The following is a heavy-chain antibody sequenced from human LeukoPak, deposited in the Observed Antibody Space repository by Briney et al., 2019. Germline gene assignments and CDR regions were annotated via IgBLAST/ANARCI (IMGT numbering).Heavy chain of an antibody. J-gene: IGHJ4*02. Sequence: GGSLRLSCAASGFTFSSNLMNWVRQAPGKGLGWVSGISGSGGTTYYTDSVKGRFTISRDNSKDTLYLQMNSLRAEDTAVYYCAKDWTAGYWGQGTLVTVSS. CDR1: GFTFSSNL. V-gene: IGHV3-23*01. CDR2: ISGSGGTT. D-gene: IGHD3/OR15-3a*01. CDR3: AKDWTAGY.